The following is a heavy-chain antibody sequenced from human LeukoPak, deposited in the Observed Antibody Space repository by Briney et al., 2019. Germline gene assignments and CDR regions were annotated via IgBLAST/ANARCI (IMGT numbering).Heavy chain of an antibody. Sequence: ASVTVSCKASGYTFTSYGISWVRQAPGQGLEWMGWISAYNGNTNYAQKLQGRVTMTTDTSTSTAYMELRSLRSDDTAVYYCARDPGAAAASTRKYDYWGQGTLVTVSS. J-gene: IGHJ4*02. CDR1: GYTFTSYG. CDR3: ARDPGAAAASTRKYDY. CDR2: ISAYNGNT. D-gene: IGHD6-13*01. V-gene: IGHV1-18*01.